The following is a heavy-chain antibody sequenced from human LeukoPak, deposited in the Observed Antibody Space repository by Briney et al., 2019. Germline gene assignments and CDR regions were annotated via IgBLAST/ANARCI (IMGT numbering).Heavy chain of an antibody. CDR2: IRSKANSYAT. V-gene: IGHV3-73*01. CDR3: RGSHGSGSYPDY. D-gene: IGHD3-10*01. CDR1: GFTFSGSA. Sequence: AGGSLRLSCAASGFTFSGSAMHWVRQASGKGLEWVGRIRSKANSYATAYAASVKGRFTISRDDSKNTAYLQMNSLKTEDTAVYYCRGSHGSGSYPDYWGQGTLVTVSS. J-gene: IGHJ4*02.